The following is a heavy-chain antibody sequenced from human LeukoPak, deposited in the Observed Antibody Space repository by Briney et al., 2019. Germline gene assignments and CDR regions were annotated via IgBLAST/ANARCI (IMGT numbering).Heavy chain of an antibody. CDR1: GFTFSSYW. D-gene: IGHD3-22*01. Sequence: GGSLRLSCAASGFTFSSYWMTWVRQAPGKGLECVANIKQDGSEKYYVDSVKGRFTISRDNAKNSLYLQMNSLRAEDTALYYCAKDSYYDSSGYRTLGYYGMDVWGQGTTVTVSS. CDR3: AKDSYYDSSGYRTLGYYGMDV. V-gene: IGHV3-7*03. CDR2: IKQDGSEK. J-gene: IGHJ6*02.